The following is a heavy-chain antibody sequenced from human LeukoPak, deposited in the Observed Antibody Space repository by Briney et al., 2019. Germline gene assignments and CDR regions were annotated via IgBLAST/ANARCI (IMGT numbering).Heavy chain of an antibody. D-gene: IGHD6-13*01. Sequence: SETLSLTCTVSGGSLSSYYWNWIRQPAGKGLEWIGRIYTSGSTNYNPSLKSRVTMSVDTSKNQFSLKLSSVTAADTAVYYCARGPPQQLITYYYMDVWAKGTTVTISS. J-gene: IGHJ6*03. CDR3: ARGPPQQLITYYYMDV. CDR2: IYTSGST. CDR1: GGSLSSYY. V-gene: IGHV4-4*07.